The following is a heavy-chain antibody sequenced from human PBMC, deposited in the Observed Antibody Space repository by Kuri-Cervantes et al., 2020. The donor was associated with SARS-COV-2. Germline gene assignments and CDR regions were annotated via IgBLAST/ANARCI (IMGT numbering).Heavy chain of an antibody. V-gene: IGHV3-30-3*01. CDR3: ARAALNFEYGDFVHSFDI. Sequence: GGSLRLSCTASGFNFSVYAMHWVRQAPGKGLEWVANMSHDGLNKYFADSVKGRFNISRDNSNSSLYLQLDSLRAEDTAVYFCARAALNFEYGDFVHSFDIWGQGTMVTVSS. J-gene: IGHJ3*02. CDR2: MSHDGLNK. D-gene: IGHD4-17*01. CDR1: GFNFSVYA.